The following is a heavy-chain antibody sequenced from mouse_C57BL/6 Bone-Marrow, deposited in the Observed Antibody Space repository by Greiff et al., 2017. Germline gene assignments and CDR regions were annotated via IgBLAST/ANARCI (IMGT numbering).Heavy chain of an antibody. CDR3: TTYRFPYYGSSMDY. J-gene: IGHJ4*01. V-gene: IGHV14-4*01. CDR2: IDPENGDT. Sequence: VQLQQSGAELVRPGASVKLSCTASGFNIKDDYMHWVKQRPEQGLEWIGWIDPENGDTEYASKFQGKATITADTSSNTAYLQLSSLTSEDTAVYYCTTYRFPYYGSSMDYWGQGTSVTVSS. D-gene: IGHD1-1*01. CDR1: GFNIKDDY.